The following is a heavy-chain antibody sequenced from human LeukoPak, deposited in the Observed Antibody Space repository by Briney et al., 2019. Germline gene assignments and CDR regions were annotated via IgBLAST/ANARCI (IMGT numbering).Heavy chain of an antibody. J-gene: IGHJ4*02. Sequence: PGGSLRLSCAASGLTFSSYGMHWVRQAPGKGLEWVSDISASGSTIHYADSVKGRFTVSRDNSKNTVFLEMISLRVEDTALYHCAKGHGDWGGNYLDHWGQGAQVTVSS. CDR3: AKGHGDWGGNYLDH. CDR1: GLTFSSYG. CDR2: ISASGSTI. V-gene: IGHV3-23*01. D-gene: IGHD4-17*01.